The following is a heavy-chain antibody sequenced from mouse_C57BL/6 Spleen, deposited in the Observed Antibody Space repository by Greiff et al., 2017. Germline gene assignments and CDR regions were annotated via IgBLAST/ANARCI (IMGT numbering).Heavy chain of an antibody. Sequence: QVQLQQPGAELVMPGASVKLSCKASGYTFTSYWMHWVKQRPGQGLEWIGEIDPTNSYTNYNQKFKGKSTLTVDKSSSTAYMPLSSLTSEDSAVYYCANGGTTVVAPAYWGAGTLVTVSA. CDR2: IDPTNSYT. CDR1: GYTFTSYW. J-gene: IGHJ3*01. V-gene: IGHV1-69*01. D-gene: IGHD1-1*01. CDR3: ANGGTTVVAPAY.